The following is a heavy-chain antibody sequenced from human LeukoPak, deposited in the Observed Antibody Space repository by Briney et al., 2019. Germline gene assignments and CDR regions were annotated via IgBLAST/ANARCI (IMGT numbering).Heavy chain of an antibody. D-gene: IGHD6-13*01. CDR2: ISYDGSHK. J-gene: IGHJ4*02. CDR3: ARGVAAGRSKSYYFEY. CDR1: GFTFSSYA. V-gene: IGHV3-30-3*01. Sequence: GGSLRLSCAASGFTFSSYAMHWVRQAPGKGLEWVAVISYDGSHKYNADCVKGRFTISRDNAKNSLYLQMNSLRAEDTAVYHCARGVAAGRSKSYYFEYWGQGTLVTVSS.